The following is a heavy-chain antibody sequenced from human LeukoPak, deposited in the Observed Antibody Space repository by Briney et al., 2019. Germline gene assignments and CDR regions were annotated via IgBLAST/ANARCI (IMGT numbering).Heavy chain of an antibody. CDR2: LSSSSTNL. CDR3: ARGSAMFY. D-gene: IGHD2-2*01. Sequence: QPGGSLRLSCAASGFSFSSYHMNRVRQALGKGLEWVSYLSSSSTNLYYADSVKGRFTISRDNATNSLYLLLNSLRDEDTAVYYCARGSAMFYWGRGALVTVSS. CDR1: GFSFSSYH. V-gene: IGHV3-48*02. J-gene: IGHJ4*02.